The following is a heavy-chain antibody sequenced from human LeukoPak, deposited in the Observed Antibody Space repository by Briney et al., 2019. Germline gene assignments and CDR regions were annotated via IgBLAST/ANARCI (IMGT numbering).Heavy chain of an antibody. CDR1: GFTFSSYA. V-gene: IGHV3-30*04. Sequence: GGSLRLSCAASGFTFSSYAMHWVRQAPGKGLEWVAVISYDGSNKYYADSVKGRFTISRDNSKNTLYLQMNSLRAEDTAVYYCANFKAGTFDYWGQGTLVTVSS. CDR3: ANFKAGTFDY. D-gene: IGHD6-19*01. J-gene: IGHJ4*02. CDR2: ISYDGSNK.